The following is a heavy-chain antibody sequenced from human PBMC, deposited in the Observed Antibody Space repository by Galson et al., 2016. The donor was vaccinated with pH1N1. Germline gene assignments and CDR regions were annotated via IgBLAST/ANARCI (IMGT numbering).Heavy chain of an antibody. CDR2: IYLGGSLI. V-gene: IGHV5-51*01. CDR3: ARQNDYGDYRGDAFDI. CDR1: GYRFTNSW. Sequence: QSGAEVKKPGESLKISCKGSGYRFTNSWIGWVRQMPGKGLEWMGIIYLGGSLIRYRPSFQGQVTISADKSINIVSLEWRSLRASDTATYYCARQNDYGDYRGDAFDIWGQGTMVTVSS. D-gene: IGHD4-17*01. J-gene: IGHJ3*02.